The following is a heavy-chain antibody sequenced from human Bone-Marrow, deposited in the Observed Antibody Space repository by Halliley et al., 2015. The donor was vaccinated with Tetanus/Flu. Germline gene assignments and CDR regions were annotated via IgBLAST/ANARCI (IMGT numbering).Heavy chain of an antibody. CDR1: GFTFNNFA. CDR2: VNGWGDKT. V-gene: IGHV3-23*01. CDR3: AKWGYKNGKDALDM. D-gene: IGHD1-1*01. Sequence: SLRLSCAASGFTFNNFAMNWVRQAPGKGLEWVSYVNGWGDKTHSADSVKRRFTISSDNSKNTLYLQMNSLRAEDTAIYYCAKWGYKNGKDALDMGGRGT. J-gene: IGHJ3*02.